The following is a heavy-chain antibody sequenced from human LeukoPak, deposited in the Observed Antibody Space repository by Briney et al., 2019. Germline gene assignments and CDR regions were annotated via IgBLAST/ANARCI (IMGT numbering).Heavy chain of an antibody. CDR1: GYSISSGYY. D-gene: IGHD2-2*02. CDR3: ASQTYCSSTSCYIPNWFDP. Sequence: SETLSLTCAVSGYSISSGYYWGWIRQPPGKGLEWIGSIYHSGSTYYNPSLKSRVTISVDTSKNQFSLKLSSVTAADTAVYYCASQTYCSSTSCYIPNWFDPWGQGTLVTVSS. CDR2: IYHSGST. V-gene: IGHV4-38-2*01. J-gene: IGHJ5*02.